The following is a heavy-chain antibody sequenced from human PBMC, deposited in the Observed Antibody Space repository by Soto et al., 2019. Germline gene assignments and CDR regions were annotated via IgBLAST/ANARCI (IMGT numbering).Heavy chain of an antibody. CDR1: GFTFSSYS. J-gene: IGHJ4*02. CDR2: ISSSSSYI. CDR3: AREGDSGSPEPPQY. V-gene: IGHV3-21*01. D-gene: IGHD1-26*01. Sequence: VGSLRLSCAASGFTFSSYSMNWVRQAPGKGLEWVSSISSSSSYIYYADSVKGRFTISRDNAKNSLYLQMNSLRAEDTAVYYCAREGDSGSPEPPQYWGQGTQVTVSS.